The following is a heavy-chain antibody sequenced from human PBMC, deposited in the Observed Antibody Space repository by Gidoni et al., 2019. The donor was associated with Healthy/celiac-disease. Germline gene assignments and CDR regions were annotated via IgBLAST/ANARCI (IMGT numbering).Heavy chain of an antibody. CDR2: IIPIFGTA. V-gene: IGHV1-69*01. Sequence: EVKKPGSSVTVSCKASGGTFSSYAISWVRQAPGQGLEWMGGIIPIFGTANYAQKFQGRVTITADESTSTAYMELSSLRSEDTAVYYCAGGGPPVPAANYYYYGMDVWGQGTTVTVSS. CDR1: GGTFSSYA. J-gene: IGHJ6*02. CDR3: AGGGPPVPAANYYYYGMDV. D-gene: IGHD2-2*01.